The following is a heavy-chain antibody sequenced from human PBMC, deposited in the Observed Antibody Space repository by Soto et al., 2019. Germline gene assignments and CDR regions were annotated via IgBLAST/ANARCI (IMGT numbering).Heavy chain of an antibody. CDR2: IWYDGSNK. D-gene: IGHD6-13*01. J-gene: IGHJ5*02. Sequence: GGSLRLSCAASGFTFSSYGMHWVGQAPCKGLEWVAVIWYDGSNKYYADSVKGRFTISRDNSKNTLYLQMNSLRAEDTAVYYCARMRAAAGTDWFDPWGQGTLITVSS. CDR1: GFTFSSYG. V-gene: IGHV3-33*01. CDR3: ARMRAAAGTDWFDP.